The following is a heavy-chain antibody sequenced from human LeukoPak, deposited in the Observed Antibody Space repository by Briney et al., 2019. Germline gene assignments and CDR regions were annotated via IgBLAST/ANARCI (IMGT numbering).Heavy chain of an antibody. V-gene: IGHV1-46*01. D-gene: IGHD6-6*01. CDR2: PSGGST. CDR3: ARDLFSSSSGDAFDI. Sequence: PSGGSTSYAQKFQGRVTMTRDTSTSTVYMELSSLRSEDTAVYYCARDLFSSSSGDAFDIWGQGTMVTVSS. J-gene: IGHJ3*02.